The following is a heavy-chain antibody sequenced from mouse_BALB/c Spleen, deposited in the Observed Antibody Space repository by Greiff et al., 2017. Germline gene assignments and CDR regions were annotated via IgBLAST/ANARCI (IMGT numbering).Heavy chain of an antibody. CDR3: ARRRKYGNYYWYFDV. D-gene: IGHD2-10*02. CDR1: GYTFTSYW. J-gene: IGHJ1*01. CDR2: IDPSDSYT. Sequence: QVQLQQSGAELVKPGASVKLSCKASGYTFTSYWMHWVKQRPGQGLEWIGEIDPSDSYTNYNQKFKGKATLTVDKSSSTAYMQLSSLTSEDSAVYYCARRRKYGNYYWYFDVWGAGTTVTVSS. V-gene: IGHV1-69*02.